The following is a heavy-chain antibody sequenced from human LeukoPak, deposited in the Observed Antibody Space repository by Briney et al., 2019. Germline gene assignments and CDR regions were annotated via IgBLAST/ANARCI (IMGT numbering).Heavy chain of an antibody. D-gene: IGHD3-16*02. J-gene: IGHJ4*02. CDR1: GGSISSGGYY. CDR2: IYYSGST. V-gene: IGHV4-31*03. CDR3: ARAFVVPEVCVCYFDY. Sequence: SQTLSLTCTVSGGSISSGGYYWSWIRQHPGKGLEWIGYIYYSGSTYYNPSLKSRVTISVDTSKNQFSLKLSSVTAADTAVYYCARAFVVPEVCVCYFDYWGQGTLVTVSS.